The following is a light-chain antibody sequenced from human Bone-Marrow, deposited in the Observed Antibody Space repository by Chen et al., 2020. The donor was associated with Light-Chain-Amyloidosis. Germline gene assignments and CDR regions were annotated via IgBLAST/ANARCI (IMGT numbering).Light chain of an antibody. CDR1: NIGRKS. CDR3: QSADSSGTYEVI. J-gene: IGLJ2*01. Sequence: SYVLTQPPPVSVAPGQTARITCGGDNIGRKSVHWYQQKSGQAPVLVIHRDTERPSGISERFSGSSSGTTATLTISGVQAEDEADYHCQSADSSGTYEVIFGGGTKLTVL. V-gene: IGLV3-25*03. CDR2: RDT.